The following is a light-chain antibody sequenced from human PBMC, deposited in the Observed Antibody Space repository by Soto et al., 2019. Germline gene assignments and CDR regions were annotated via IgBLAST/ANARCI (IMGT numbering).Light chain of an antibody. CDR3: SSYKSSSSYV. CDR1: SSDIGAFNH. Sequence: QSALTQPASVSDSPGQAITISCIGTSSDIGAFNHVSWHQQHPGKAPKLIIYDVINRPSGVSNRFSGSKTGNTASLIISALQDEQEADSYCSSYKSSSSYVFGSGTKVTV. J-gene: IGLJ1*01. V-gene: IGLV2-14*03. CDR2: DVI.